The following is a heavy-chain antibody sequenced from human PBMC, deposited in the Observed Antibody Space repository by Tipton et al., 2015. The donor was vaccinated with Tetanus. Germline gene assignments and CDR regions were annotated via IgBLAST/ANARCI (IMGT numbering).Heavy chain of an antibody. J-gene: IGHJ2*01. CDR2: IHSSGST. CDR1: GGSISSSSFY. CDR3: AGDLSLSGRHYWYLDL. V-gene: IGHV4-31*03. Sequence: TLSLTCTVSGGSISSSSFYWGWIRQLPGKGLEWIGYIHSSGSTYNNPSLKGRISMSVDTSNNQFSLELNSVTAADTAMYFCAGDLSLSGRHYWYLDLWGRGTLVTVSS. D-gene: IGHD6-25*01.